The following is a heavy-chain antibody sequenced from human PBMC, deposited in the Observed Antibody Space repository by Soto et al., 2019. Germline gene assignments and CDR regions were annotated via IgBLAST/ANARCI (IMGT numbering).Heavy chain of an antibody. J-gene: IGHJ4*02. V-gene: IGHV4-59*01. CDR3: ARSTSGSHYDY. Sequence: PSETLSLTCTVSGGSISSYYWSWIRQPPGKGLEWIGYIYYSGSTNYNPSLKSRVTISVDTSKNQFSLKLSSVTAADTAVYYCARSTSGSHYDYWGQGTLVTVSS. D-gene: IGHD1-26*01. CDR1: GGSISSYY. CDR2: IYYSGST.